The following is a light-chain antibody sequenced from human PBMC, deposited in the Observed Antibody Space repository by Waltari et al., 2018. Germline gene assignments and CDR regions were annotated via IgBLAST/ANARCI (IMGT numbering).Light chain of an antibody. J-gene: IGKJ5*01. V-gene: IGKV1-33*01. CDR2: DAS. CDR3: QQYDNLPIT. Sequence: DIQMTQSPSSLSASVGDRVTITCQASHDISNYLNWYQQKPGKAPKLLIYDASNLETGGPSRFSGSGSVTDFTFTISSLQPEDIATYYCQQYDNLPITLGQGTRLEIK. CDR1: HDISNY.